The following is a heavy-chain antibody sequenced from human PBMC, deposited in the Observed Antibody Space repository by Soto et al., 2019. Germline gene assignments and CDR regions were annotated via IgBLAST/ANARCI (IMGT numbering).Heavy chain of an antibody. Sequence: QVQLQESGPGLVKPSQTLSLTCTVSGGSISSGGYYWSWIRQHPGKGLEWIGYIDYSERTFYNPSLQSRVALSVDTSKNQFSLKLNSVTAADTAVYYCARGRLGQLSLTSSFDYWGQGTLVTVSS. V-gene: IGHV4-31*03. D-gene: IGHD3-16*02. CDR3: ARGRLGQLSLTSSFDY. CDR1: GGSISSGGYY. J-gene: IGHJ4*02. CDR2: IDYSERT.